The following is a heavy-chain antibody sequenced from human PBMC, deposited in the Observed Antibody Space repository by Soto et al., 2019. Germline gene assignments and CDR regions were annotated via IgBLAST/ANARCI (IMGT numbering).Heavy chain of an antibody. J-gene: IGHJ3*02. V-gene: IGHV3-23*01. Sequence: GGSLRLSCAASGFTFSSYAMSWVRQAPGKGLEWVSAISGSGGSTYYADSVKGRFTISRDNSKNTLYLQMNSLRAEDTAVYYCAKVREGYSSSSDAFDIWGQGTMVTVSS. D-gene: IGHD6-6*01. CDR3: AKVREGYSSSSDAFDI. CDR2: ISGSGGST. CDR1: GFTFSSYA.